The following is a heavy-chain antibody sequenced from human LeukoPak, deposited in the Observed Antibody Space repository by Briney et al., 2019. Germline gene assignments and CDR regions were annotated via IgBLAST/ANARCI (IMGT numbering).Heavy chain of an antibody. CDR2: VSSSGDST. J-gene: IGHJ1*01. V-gene: IGHV3-48*03. CDR3: VRLVGATGLYFHH. Sequence: PGGSLRLSCAASGFTFRTIEINWVRQAPGKGLEWVSYVSSSGDSTYYADSVKGRFTISGDNAKNSLYLQMSSLRAEDAAVYYCVRLVGATGLYFHHWGQGTRVTVSS. CDR1: GFTFRTIE. D-gene: IGHD1-26*01.